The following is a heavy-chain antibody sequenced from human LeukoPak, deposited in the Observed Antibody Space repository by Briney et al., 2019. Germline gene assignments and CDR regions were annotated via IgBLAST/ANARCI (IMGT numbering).Heavy chain of an antibody. Sequence: GGSLRLSCAASGFTVSSNYMSWVRQAAGKGLEWVSVMYSGGSTYYADSVKGRFTISRDNSKNTLYLQMNSLRAEDTAVYYCARVAIVVVPAATDAFDIWGQGTMVTVSS. D-gene: IGHD2-2*01. CDR3: ARVAIVVVPAATDAFDI. J-gene: IGHJ3*02. V-gene: IGHV3-66*01. CDR2: MYSGGST. CDR1: GFTVSSNY.